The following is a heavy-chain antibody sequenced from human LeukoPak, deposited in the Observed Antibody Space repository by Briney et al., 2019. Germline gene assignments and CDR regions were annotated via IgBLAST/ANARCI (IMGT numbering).Heavy chain of an antibody. CDR1: GFMFSSNW. D-gene: IGHD5-24*01. CDR3: ARGGDGYNYRN. V-gene: IGHV3-7*03. J-gene: IGHJ4*02. CDR2: IKEDGTET. Sequence: GGSLRLSCAASGFMFSSNWMSWVRLAPGKGLEWVANIKEDGTETYYVDSVKGRFTISRDNAKNSLYLQMNSLRVEDTAVYYCARGGDGYNYRNWGQGTLVTVSS.